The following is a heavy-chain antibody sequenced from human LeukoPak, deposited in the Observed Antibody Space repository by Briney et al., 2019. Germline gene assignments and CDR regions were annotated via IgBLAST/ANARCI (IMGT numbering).Heavy chain of an antibody. CDR1: GGSVSGGSISSYY. D-gene: IGHD3-3*01. CDR3: ARAPGYYDFWSGLLDY. J-gene: IGHJ4*02. CDR2: IAYTGST. V-gene: IGHV4-59*12. Sequence: SETLSLTCTVSGGSVSGGSISSYYWSWIRQPPGKGLEWIGFIAYTGSTNYNPSLKSRVTISVDTSKNQFSLRLSSVTAADTAVYYCARAPGYYDFWSGLLDYWGQGTLVTVSS.